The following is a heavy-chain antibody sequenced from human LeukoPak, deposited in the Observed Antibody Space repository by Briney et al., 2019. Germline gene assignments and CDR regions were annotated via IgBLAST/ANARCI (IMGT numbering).Heavy chain of an antibody. D-gene: IGHD1-26*01. J-gene: IGHJ4*02. Sequence: PGGSLRLSCAASGFTFDDYGMSWVRQAPGKGLEWVSGINWNGGSTGYADSVKGRFTISRDNAKDSLYLQMNSLRAKDTALYYCASGGIYYGAAFDFWGQGTLVTVSS. V-gene: IGHV3-20*04. CDR1: GFTFDDYG. CDR2: INWNGGST. CDR3: ASGGIYYGAAFDF.